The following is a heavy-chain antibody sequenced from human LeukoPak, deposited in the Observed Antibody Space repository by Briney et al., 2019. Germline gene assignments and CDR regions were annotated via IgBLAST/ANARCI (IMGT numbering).Heavy chain of an antibody. V-gene: IGHV3-9*03. J-gene: IGHJ3*02. CDR1: GFTFDDYA. CDR3: AKDRGPGILWFGELLGGAFDI. D-gene: IGHD3-10*01. CDR2: ISWNSGSI. Sequence: GGSLRLSCAASGFTFDDYAMHWVRQAPGKGLEWVSGISWNSGSIGYADSVKGRFTISRDNAKNSLYLQMNSLRAEDVALYYCAKDRGPGILWFGELLGGAFDIWVQGTMVTVSS.